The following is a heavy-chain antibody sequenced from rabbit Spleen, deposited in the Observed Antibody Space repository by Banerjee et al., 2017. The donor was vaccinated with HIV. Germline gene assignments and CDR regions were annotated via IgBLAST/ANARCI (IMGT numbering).Heavy chain of an antibody. D-gene: IGHD4-1*01. CDR2: INMVTGKS. CDR1: GVSFNDKDV. J-gene: IGHJ6*01. V-gene: IGHV1S45*01. CDR3: ARVSETSGWGEDL. Sequence: QEQLVETGGGLVQPGGSLTLTCKASGVSFNDKDVMCWVRQAPGKGLEWITCINMVTGKSVYASWAKGRFIMSRTSSTKVTLQMTSLTVADTATYFCARVSETSGWGEDLWGPGTLVTVS.